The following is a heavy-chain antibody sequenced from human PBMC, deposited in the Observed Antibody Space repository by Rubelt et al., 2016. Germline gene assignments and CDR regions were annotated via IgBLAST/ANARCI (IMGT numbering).Heavy chain of an antibody. J-gene: IGHJ5*02. CDR3: ARANNGYDYP. CDR1: GGSFRDYY. Sequence: QVQLQQWGAGLLKPSETLSLSCAVYGGSFRDYYWSWIRQSPGKGLEWIGEINHSGSTNVNPSLKSRGTISVDTSKNQLSLKMRSVTAADAAVYSCARANNGYDYPWGQGTLVTVSS. CDR2: INHSGST. D-gene: IGHD5-12*01. V-gene: IGHV4-34*01.